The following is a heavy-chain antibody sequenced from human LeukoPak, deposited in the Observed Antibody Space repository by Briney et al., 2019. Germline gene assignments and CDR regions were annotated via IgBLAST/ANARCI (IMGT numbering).Heavy chain of an antibody. Sequence: GASVKVSCKASGTSFTTNAMHWVRQAPGQRLEWMGWINTDNGNTHYSQKFQGRVTITRDTSASTTYMELSSLTSEGTAVYYCAREKNQQWVDCLQYWGQGTLVTVSS. CDR3: AREKNQQWVDCLQY. CDR1: GTSFTTNA. CDR2: INTDNGNT. V-gene: IGHV1-3*04. D-gene: IGHD1-26*01. J-gene: IGHJ4*02.